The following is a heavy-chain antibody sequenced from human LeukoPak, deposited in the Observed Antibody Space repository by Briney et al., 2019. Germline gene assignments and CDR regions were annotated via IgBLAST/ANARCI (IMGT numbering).Heavy chain of an antibody. CDR1: GFTFSSYW. CDR3: ARAHIVVVPAANPEYFQH. CDR2: IKQDGSEK. V-gene: IGHV3-7*04. J-gene: IGHJ1*01. Sequence: GGSLRLSCAASGFTFSSYWMSWVRQAPGKGLEWVANIKQDGSEKYYADSVKGRFSISRDNAKNSLYLQMNSLRAEDTAVYYCARAHIVVVPAANPEYFQHWGQGTLVTVSS. D-gene: IGHD2-2*01.